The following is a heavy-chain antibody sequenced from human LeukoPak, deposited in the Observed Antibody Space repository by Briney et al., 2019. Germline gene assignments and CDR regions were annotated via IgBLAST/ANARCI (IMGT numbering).Heavy chain of an antibody. CDR1: GGSFSGYY. CDR2: INHSGST. J-gene: IGHJ4*02. CDR3: AREGDLGYCSGGSCYAFDY. D-gene: IGHD2-15*01. V-gene: IGHV4-34*01. Sequence: SETLSLTCAVYGGSFSGYYRSWIRQPPGKGLEWIGEINHSGSTNYKPSLKSRVTISVDTSKNQFSLKLSSVTAADTAVYYCAREGDLGYCSGGSCYAFDYWGQRTLLTVSS.